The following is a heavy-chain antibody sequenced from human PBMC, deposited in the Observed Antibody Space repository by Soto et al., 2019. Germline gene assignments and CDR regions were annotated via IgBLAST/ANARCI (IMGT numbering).Heavy chain of an antibody. CDR2: VYYSGTT. J-gene: IGHJ4*02. D-gene: IGHD4-17*01. V-gene: IGHV4-61*01. CDR1: GGSVSNKTYY. CDR3: ARTTAVPNTLRSRYFFDY. Sequence: SETLSLTCSVSGGSVSNKTYYWSWIRQPPGKRLEWIGYVYYSGTTNYNPSLKSRVTISVDLSKNQFSLRLSSVTTADTALYYCARTTAVPNTLRSRYFFDYWGQGTLVTVSA.